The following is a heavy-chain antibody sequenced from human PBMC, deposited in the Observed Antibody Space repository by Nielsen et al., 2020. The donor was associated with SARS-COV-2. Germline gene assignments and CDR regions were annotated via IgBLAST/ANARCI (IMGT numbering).Heavy chain of an antibody. J-gene: IGHJ3*02. CDR3: AKSHCSSTSCYFGADAFDI. D-gene: IGHD2-2*01. CDR2: ISGSGGST. CDR1: GFTFSSYS. V-gene: IGHV3-23*01. Sequence: GESLKISCAAFGFTFSSYSMNWFRQAPGKGLEWVSAISGSGGSTYYADSVKGRFTISRDNSKNTLYLQMNSLRAEDTAVYYCAKSHCSSTSCYFGADAFDIWGQGTMVTVSS.